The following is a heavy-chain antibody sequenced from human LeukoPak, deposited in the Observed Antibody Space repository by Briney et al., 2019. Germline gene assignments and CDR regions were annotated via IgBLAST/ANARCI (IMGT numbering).Heavy chain of an antibody. CDR3: ARLGGGAWEYVDC. CDR2: VYYTGSA. V-gene: IGHV4-39*01. D-gene: IGHD3-16*01. Sequence: SETLSLTCTVSGHSLRSSIYYWGWIRQPPGKGLELIEHVYYTGSAYFNPSLKSRVTLSEDTSKDQSSLNLSPVTAADTAVYYCARLGGGAWEYVDCWGQGTLVTVSS. CDR1: GHSLRSSIYY. J-gene: IGHJ4*02.